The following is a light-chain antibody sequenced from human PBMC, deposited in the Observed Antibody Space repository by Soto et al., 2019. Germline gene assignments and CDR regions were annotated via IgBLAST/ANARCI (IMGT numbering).Light chain of an antibody. CDR3: GAWDDSLRLYV. V-gene: IGLV1-51*01. CDR1: SSNIGKYY. J-gene: IGLJ1*01. Sequence: QSVLTQPPSVSAAPGQTVTISCSGSSSNIGKYYVSWYQQLPGEAPKLLIYDSNKRPSGIPERFSASRSGTSATLGITGLQTGDEADYYCGAWDDSLRLYVFGPGTKV. CDR2: DSN.